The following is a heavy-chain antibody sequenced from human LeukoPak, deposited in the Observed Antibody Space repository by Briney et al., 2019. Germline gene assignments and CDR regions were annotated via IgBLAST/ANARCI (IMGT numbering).Heavy chain of an antibody. Sequence: GGSLRLSCAASGFIFSNYYMSWIRQAPGKGLEWVSYISGSSRYTNYADSVKGRFTISRDNAKNSLYLQMNSLRAEDTAVYYCARDFNDFWSGYYYYWGRGTLVTVSS. CDR2: ISGSSRYT. D-gene: IGHD3-3*01. V-gene: IGHV3-11*06. J-gene: IGHJ4*02. CDR3: ARDFNDFWSGYYYY. CDR1: GFIFSNYY.